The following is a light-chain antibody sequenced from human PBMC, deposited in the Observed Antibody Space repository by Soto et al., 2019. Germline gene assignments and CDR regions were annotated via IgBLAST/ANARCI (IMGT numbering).Light chain of an antibody. V-gene: IGLV3-21*04. CDR1: NIGSKS. J-gene: IGLJ2*01. CDR2: YDS. CDR3: QVWDSSSDHVV. Sequence: SYVLTQSPSVSVALGKTARITCGGNNIGSKSVHWYQQKPGQAPVVVISYDSGRPSGIPERFSGSNSGNTATLTISRVEAGDEADYYCQVWDSSSDHVVFGGGTKLTVL.